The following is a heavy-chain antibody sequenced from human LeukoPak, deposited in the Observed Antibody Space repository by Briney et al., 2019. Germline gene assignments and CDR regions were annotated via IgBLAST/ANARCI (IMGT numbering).Heavy chain of an antibody. Sequence: SETLSLTCTVSGGSISSYYWSWIRQPPGKGLEWIGYIYYSGSTNYNPSLKSRVTILVDTSKNQFSLKLSSVTAADTAVYYCARAMSIAARLQTIFDYWGQGTLVTVSS. CDR2: IYYSGST. CDR1: GGSISSYY. J-gene: IGHJ4*02. V-gene: IGHV4-59*01. CDR3: ARAMSIAARLQTIFDY. D-gene: IGHD6-6*01.